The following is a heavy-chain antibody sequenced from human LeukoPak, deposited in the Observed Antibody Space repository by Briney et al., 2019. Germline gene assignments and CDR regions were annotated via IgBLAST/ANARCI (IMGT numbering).Heavy chain of an antibody. J-gene: IGHJ4*02. CDR1: ITFSNSW. D-gene: IGHD2-15*01. V-gene: IGHV4-39*07. CDR2: IYYTGST. Sequence: ITFSNSWMSWVRQPPGKGLEWIGTIYYTGSTYYNPSLKSRVTISVDTSKKHFSLKLNSVTAADTAVYYCARDYSGLGYWGQGALVTVSS. CDR3: ARDYSGLGY.